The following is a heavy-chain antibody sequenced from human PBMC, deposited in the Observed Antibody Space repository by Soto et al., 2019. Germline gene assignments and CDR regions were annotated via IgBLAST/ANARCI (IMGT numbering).Heavy chain of an antibody. CDR3: ARPVGSSGHYYYY. V-gene: IGHV4-39*01. Sequence: QLQLQESGPGLVKPSETLSLTCTVSGGSISSSSYYWGWIRQPPGKGLEWIGSIYYSGSNYYNPSPESPVTISVDTSKKQVSLKLSSVTAADTAVYYCARPVGSSGHYYYYWGQATLVTVSS. J-gene: IGHJ4*02. D-gene: IGHD3-22*01. CDR1: GGSISSSSYY. CDR2: IYYSGSN.